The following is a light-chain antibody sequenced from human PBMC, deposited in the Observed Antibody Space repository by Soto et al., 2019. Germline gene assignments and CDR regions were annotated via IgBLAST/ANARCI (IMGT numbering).Light chain of an antibody. Sequence: QSVLAQPASVSGSPGQSITISCTGTSSDVGSYNLVSWYQQHPGKATKLMIYEVSKRPSGVSNRFSGSKSGNTSSLTISGLQAEDEADYYCCSYAGSYNYVFGTGTKVTVL. V-gene: IGLV2-23*02. CDR3: CSYAGSYNYV. CDR1: SSDVGSYNL. J-gene: IGLJ1*01. CDR2: EVS.